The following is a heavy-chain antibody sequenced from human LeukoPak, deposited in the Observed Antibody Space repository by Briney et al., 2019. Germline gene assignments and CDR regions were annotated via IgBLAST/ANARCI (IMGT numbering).Heavy chain of an antibody. CDR3: ARVRLVAAAIHYYYMDV. D-gene: IGHD2-2*01. V-gene: IGHV4-31*03. J-gene: IGHJ6*03. CDR2: IYYSGST. Sequence: SETLSLTCTVSGGSISSGDYYWSWIRQHPGKGLEWIGYIYYSGSTYYNPSLKSRVTISVDTSKKQFSLKLSSVTAADTAVYYCARVRLVAAAIHYYYMDVWGKGTTVTVSS. CDR1: GGSISSGDYY.